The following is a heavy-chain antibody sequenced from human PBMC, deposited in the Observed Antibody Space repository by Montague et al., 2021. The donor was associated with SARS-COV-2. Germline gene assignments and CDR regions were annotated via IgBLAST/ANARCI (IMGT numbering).Heavy chain of an antibody. D-gene: IGHD2-21*02. CDR1: GDSVSSNIAT. CDR2: TYYRSKWYS. CDR3: ARAYCGGDCYFYWYFDL. Sequence: CAISGDSVSSNIATWNWIRQSPSRGLEWLGRTYYRSKWYSDYAVSVKSRVIINPDTSNNRISLQLNSVTPEYTAVYYCARAYCGGDCYFYWYFDLWGRGTLVTVSS. V-gene: IGHV6-1*01. J-gene: IGHJ2*01.